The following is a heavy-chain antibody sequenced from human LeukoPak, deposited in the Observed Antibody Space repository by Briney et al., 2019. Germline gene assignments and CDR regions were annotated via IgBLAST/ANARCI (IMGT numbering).Heavy chain of an antibody. D-gene: IGHD6-13*01. Sequence: GGSLRLSCAASGFTVISTYMSWVRQAPGKGLEWVSVIHSGGTTYYPDSVKGRFTISRDNSKKSLYLQMSSLRVEDTAVYYCARGMYTNSWYYFDYWGQGALVTVSS. CDR2: IHSGGTT. J-gene: IGHJ4*02. CDR3: ARGMYTNSWYYFDY. V-gene: IGHV3-66*02. CDR1: GFTVISTY.